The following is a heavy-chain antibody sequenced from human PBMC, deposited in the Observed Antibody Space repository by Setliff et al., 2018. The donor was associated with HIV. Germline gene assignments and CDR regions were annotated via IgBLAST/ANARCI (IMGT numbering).Heavy chain of an antibody. V-gene: IGHV4-38-2*02. Sequence: SLTCTVSGYSISSGYYWGWIRQPPGKGLEWIGSIYHSGSTYYNPSLKSRVTISVDTSKNQFSLKLSSVTAADTAVYYCASEGITIFGVVMSSYGMDVWGQGTTVTVSS. CDR2: IYHSGST. CDR3: ASEGITIFGVVMSSYGMDV. CDR1: GYSISSGYY. D-gene: IGHD3-3*01. J-gene: IGHJ6*02.